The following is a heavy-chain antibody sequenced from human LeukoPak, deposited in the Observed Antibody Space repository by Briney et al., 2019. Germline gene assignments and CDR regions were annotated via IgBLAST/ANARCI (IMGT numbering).Heavy chain of an antibody. CDR3: ADIYSSGYDAFDI. D-gene: IGHD6-19*01. V-gene: IGHV1-18*01. Sequence: ASVKVSCKASGYTFTSYGISWVRQAPGQGLEWMGWISAYNGNTNYAQKLQGRVTMTTDTSTSTASMELRSLRSDDTAVYYCADIYSSGYDAFDIWGQGTMVTVSS. J-gene: IGHJ3*02. CDR2: ISAYNGNT. CDR1: GYTFTSYG.